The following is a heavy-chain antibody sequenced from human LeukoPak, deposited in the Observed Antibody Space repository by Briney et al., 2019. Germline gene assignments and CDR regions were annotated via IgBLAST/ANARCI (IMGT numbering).Heavy chain of an antibody. CDR2: IHYNGSP. Sequence: SETLSLTCTVSGGSISSTSYHWGCLRQPPGTGLEWIGTIHYNGSPYYNPSPKSRVTISVNTSKNLFFLNLSSVTAADTAIYYCARSVNRLMFDYWGQGALVTVSS. J-gene: IGHJ4*02. CDR3: ARSVNRLMFDY. V-gene: IGHV4-39*01. CDR1: GGSISSTSYH. D-gene: IGHD1-14*01.